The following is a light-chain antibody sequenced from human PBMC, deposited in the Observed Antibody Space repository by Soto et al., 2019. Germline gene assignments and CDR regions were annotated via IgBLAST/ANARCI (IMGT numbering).Light chain of an antibody. CDR1: SSNIGSNS. V-gene: IGLV1-47*01. J-gene: IGLJ2*01. Sequence: QSVLTQPPSASGTHGQRVTISCSGSSSNIGSNSVHWYQQLPGTAPKLLIYSNSQRPSGVPERISGSKSGTSASLAISGLRSEDEADYYCAAWDDSLGGVVFGGGTKVTVL. CDR3: AAWDDSLGGVV. CDR2: SNS.